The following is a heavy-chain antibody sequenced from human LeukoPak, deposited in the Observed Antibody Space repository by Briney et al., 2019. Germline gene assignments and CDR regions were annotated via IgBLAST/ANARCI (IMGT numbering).Heavy chain of an antibody. D-gene: IGHD2-15*01. CDR3: ARDEVVAATLDY. J-gene: IGHJ4*02. V-gene: IGHV4-34*01. CDR1: PGAFSGYY. CDR2: INHSGST. Sequence: PSETLSLTCAAYPGAFSGYYWSWIRQPPGKGLEWIGEINHSGSTNYNPSLRSRDTISVDTSKNQYSLKLSSVTAADTAVYYCARDEVVAATLDYWGQGTLVTVSS.